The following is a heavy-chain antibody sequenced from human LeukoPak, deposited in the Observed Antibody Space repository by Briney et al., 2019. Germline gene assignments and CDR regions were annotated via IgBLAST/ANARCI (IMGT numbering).Heavy chain of an antibody. CDR1: GFPFSSYW. CDR2: INSDGSST. Sequence: PGGSLRLSCAASGFPFSSYWMHWVRQAPGKGLVWVSRINSDGSSTSYADSVKGRFTISRDNAKNTLYLQMNSLRAEDTAVYYCARGSSGSYFFDYWGQGTLVTVSS. D-gene: IGHD3-10*01. V-gene: IGHV3-74*01. CDR3: ARGSSGSYFFDY. J-gene: IGHJ4*02.